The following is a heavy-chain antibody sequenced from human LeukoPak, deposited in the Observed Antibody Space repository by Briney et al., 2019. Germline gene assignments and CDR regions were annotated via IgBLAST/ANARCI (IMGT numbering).Heavy chain of an antibody. Sequence: GESLKISCKGSGYSFTSYWIGWVRQMPGKGLEWMGIIYPGDSDTRYSPSFQGQVTISADKSISTAYLQWSSLKASDTAMYYCARSTDYYGSGVYFDYWGQGTLVTVSS. CDR1: GYSFTSYW. D-gene: IGHD3-10*01. V-gene: IGHV5-51*01. CDR2: IYPGDSDT. CDR3: ARSTDYYGSGVYFDY. J-gene: IGHJ4*02.